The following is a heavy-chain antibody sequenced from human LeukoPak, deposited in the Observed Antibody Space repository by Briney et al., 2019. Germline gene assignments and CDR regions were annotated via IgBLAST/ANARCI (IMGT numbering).Heavy chain of an antibody. Sequence: ASVKVSCKASGYSFTGYFIHWVRQAPGQGLEWMGCIDPNSGDTKYAQKFQGRVTMTRDTSISTAYMELSRLRSDDTAVYYCARNFYFDSSGYYHYWGQGTLVTVSS. V-gene: IGHV1-2*02. J-gene: IGHJ4*02. CDR3: ARNFYFDSSGYYHY. CDR2: IDPNSGDT. D-gene: IGHD3-22*01. CDR1: GYSFTGYF.